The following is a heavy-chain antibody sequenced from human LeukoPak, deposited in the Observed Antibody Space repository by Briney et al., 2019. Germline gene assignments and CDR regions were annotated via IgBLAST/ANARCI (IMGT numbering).Heavy chain of an antibody. V-gene: IGHV4-34*01. CDR2: INHSGST. CDR1: GGSFSGYY. Sequence: PSETLSLTCAVYGGSFSGYYWSWIRQPPEKGLEWIGEINHSGSTNYNPSLKSRVTISVDTSKNQFSLKLSSVTAADTAVYYCARRIGISWRRFDYWGQGTLVTVPS. CDR3: ARRIGISWRRFDY. D-gene: IGHD6-13*01. J-gene: IGHJ4*02.